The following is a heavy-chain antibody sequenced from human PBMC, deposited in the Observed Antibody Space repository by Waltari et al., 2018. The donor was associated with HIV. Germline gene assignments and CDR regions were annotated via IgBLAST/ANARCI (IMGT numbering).Heavy chain of an antibody. J-gene: IGHJ4*02. V-gene: IGHV3-9*01. CDR3: AKAPGEVRGVIRGYFDY. Sequence: EVQLVESGGGLVQPGRSLRLSCAASGFTFDDYDLPWFRDAPGTGLEWVSGISWNSGSTGYADSVKGRFTISRDNAKNSLYLQMNSLRAEDTALYYCAKAPGEVRGVIRGYFDYWGQGTLVTVSS. D-gene: IGHD3-10*01. CDR1: GFTFDDYD. CDR2: ISWNSGST.